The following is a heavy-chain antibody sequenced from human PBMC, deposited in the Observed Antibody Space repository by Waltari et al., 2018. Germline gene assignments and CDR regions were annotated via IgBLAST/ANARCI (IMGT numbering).Heavy chain of an antibody. CDR3: TRHNYYGSGSYYFDY. J-gene: IGHJ4*02. CDR1: GFTVSTKY. CDR2: IFGGCNT. Sequence: EVQLVESGGGLIQPGGSLRLPCAASGFTVSTKYMSWVRQAPGKGLEWVSVIFGGCNTYYADSVKGRFTISRDNSENTLSLQMNSLRADDTAVYYCTRHNYYGSGSYYFDYWGQGTLVTVSS. D-gene: IGHD3-10*01. V-gene: IGHV3-53*01.